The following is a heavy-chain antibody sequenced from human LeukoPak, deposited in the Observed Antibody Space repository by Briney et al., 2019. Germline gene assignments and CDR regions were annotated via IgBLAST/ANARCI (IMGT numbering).Heavy chain of an antibody. CDR2: ISYDGINK. CDR1: RFTFSNYG. V-gene: IGHV3-30*03. CDR3: ARGGVSVGGNFDY. Sequence: GGSLRLSCAASRFTFSNYGMHWVRQAPGKGLEWVAVISYDGINKYYADSVKGRFTISRDNSKNTLYLQMNSLRAEDTAVYYCARGGVSVGGNFDYWGQGTLVTVSS. J-gene: IGHJ4*02. D-gene: IGHD4-23*01.